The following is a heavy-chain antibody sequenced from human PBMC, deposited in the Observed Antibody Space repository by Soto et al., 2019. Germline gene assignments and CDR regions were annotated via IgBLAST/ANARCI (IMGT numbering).Heavy chain of an antibody. CDR2: VSATGATT. V-gene: IGHV3-23*01. J-gene: IGHJ4*02. Sequence: EVQLLESGGGLVQTGGSLRLSCAASGFTFSYYAMNWVRQAPGKGLEWVAHVSATGATTHYADSVNGRFTISRDNSKNTLFLQMNSLRAEDTALYYCARDPDAYLSPWGYDYWGQGTLVTASS. CDR3: ARDPDAYLSPWGYDY. D-gene: IGHD3-16*01. CDR1: GFTFSYYA.